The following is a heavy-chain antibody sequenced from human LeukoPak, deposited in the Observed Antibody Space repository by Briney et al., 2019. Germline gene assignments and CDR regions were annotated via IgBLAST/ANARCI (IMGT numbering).Heavy chain of an antibody. D-gene: IGHD1-20*01. J-gene: IGHJ4*02. CDR3: ARPINYYFDY. V-gene: IGHV4-39*01. CDR2: IFYSGST. Sequence: SETLSLACTVSGGSISSSSYYWGWIRQPPGQGLEWIASIFYSGSTYYNPSLKSRVTISVDTSKNQFSLKLSSVTAADTAVYYCARPINYYFDYWGQGTLVTVSS. CDR1: GGSISSSSYY.